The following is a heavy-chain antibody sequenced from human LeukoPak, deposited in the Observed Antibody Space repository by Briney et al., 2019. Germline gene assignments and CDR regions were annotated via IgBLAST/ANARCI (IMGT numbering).Heavy chain of an antibody. V-gene: IGHV3-30*04. J-gene: IGHJ6*03. D-gene: IGHD6-13*01. CDR3: ARVAAGRTTSRYYYYYMDV. CDR2: ISYDGSNK. CDR1: GFTFSSYA. Sequence: GGSLRLSCAASGFTFSSYAMHWVRQAPGKGLEWVAVISYDGSNKYYADSVKGRFTISRDNSKNTLYLQMNSLRAEDTAVYYCARVAAGRTTSRYYYYYMDVWGKGTTVTVSS.